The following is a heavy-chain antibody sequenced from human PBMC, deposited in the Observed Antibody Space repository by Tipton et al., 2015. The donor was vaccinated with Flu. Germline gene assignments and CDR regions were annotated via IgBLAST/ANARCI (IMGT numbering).Heavy chain of an antibody. CDR1: GGSISSSSYY. CDR3: ASYNGSGSNAFDI. V-gene: IGHV4-39*07. J-gene: IGHJ3*02. CDR2: IYYSGST. D-gene: IGHD3-10*01. Sequence: TLSLTCTVSGGSISSSSYYWGWIRQPPGKGLEWIGSIYYSGSTYYNPSLKSRVTISVDTSKNQFSLKLSSVTAADTAVYYCASYNGSGSNAFDIWGQGTMVSVSS.